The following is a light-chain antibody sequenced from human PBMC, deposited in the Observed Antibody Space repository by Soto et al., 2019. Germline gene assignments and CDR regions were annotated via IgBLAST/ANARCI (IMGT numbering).Light chain of an antibody. CDR1: TGAVTSGHY. CDR3: FLYHSGDRL. V-gene: IGLV7-46*02. J-gene: IGLJ3*02. Sequence: QAVVTQEPSLTVSPGGTVTLTCGSSTGAVTSGHYPYWFQQKPGQAPRTLIYDTYNKHSWTPVRFSGSLLGGKAALTLLGAQPEDEADYYCFLYHSGDRLFGGGTQLTVL. CDR2: DTY.